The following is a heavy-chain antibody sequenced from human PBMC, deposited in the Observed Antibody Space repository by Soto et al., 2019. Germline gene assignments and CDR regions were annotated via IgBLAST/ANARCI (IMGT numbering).Heavy chain of an antibody. Sequence: QVQLQQWGAGLLKPSETLSLTCAVYGGSFSGYYWSWIRQPPGKGLEWIGEINHSGSTNYNPSLKSRVTTSVDTSKNQFSLKLSSVTAADTAVYYCARRRYQPRLNWFDPWGQGTLVTVSS. D-gene: IGHD2-2*01. CDR2: INHSGST. V-gene: IGHV4-34*01. J-gene: IGHJ5*02. CDR3: ARRRYQPRLNWFDP. CDR1: GGSFSGYY.